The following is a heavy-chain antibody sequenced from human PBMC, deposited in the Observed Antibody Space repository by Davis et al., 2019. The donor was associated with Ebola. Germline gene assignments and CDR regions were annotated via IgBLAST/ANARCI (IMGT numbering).Heavy chain of an antibody. CDR2: IKQDGSEK. CDR1: GGSFSGYY. Sequence: PSETLSLTCAVYGGSFSGYYWSWVRQAPGKGLVWVANIKQDGSEKYYVDSVKGRFTISRDDSKNTAYLQMNSLKTEDTAVYYCARDIGSGWTHWGQGTLVTVSS. D-gene: IGHD6-19*01. J-gene: IGHJ4*02. V-gene: IGHV3-7*03. CDR3: ARDIGSGWTH.